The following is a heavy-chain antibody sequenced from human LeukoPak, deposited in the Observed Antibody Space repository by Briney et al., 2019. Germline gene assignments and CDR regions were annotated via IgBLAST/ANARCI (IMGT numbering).Heavy chain of an antibody. Sequence: GGSLRISCAAPGFTFSNSWMAWVRQAPGKGVEWVANIKEDGSQKNYIDSVKGRFTISRDNTKKSLFLQMNNLRVEDTAVYYCARDSSWNAFDYWGQGTLVTVSS. D-gene: IGHD6-13*01. V-gene: IGHV3-7*03. CDR2: IKEDGSQK. J-gene: IGHJ4*01. CDR1: GFTFSNSW. CDR3: ARDSSWNAFDY.